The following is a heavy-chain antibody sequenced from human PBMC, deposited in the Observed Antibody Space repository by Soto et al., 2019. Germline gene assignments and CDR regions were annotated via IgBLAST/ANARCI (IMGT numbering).Heavy chain of an antibody. D-gene: IGHD6-6*01. Sequence: GGSLRLSCAASGFTFSGSTMYWVRQAPGKGLEWVGRIRSKANGYATAYAASVSGRFTISRDDSKNTAYLQMNSLKTEDTAVYYCTRLESSSSLDYWGQGTLVTVSS. CDR1: GFTFSGST. CDR3: TRLESSSSLDY. V-gene: IGHV3-73*01. CDR2: IRSKANGYAT. J-gene: IGHJ4*02.